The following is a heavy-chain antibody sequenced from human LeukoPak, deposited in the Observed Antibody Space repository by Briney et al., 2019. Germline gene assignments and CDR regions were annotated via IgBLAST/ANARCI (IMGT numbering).Heavy chain of an antibody. CDR2: IIPIFGTA. CDR3: ARGGWNDVSDY. J-gene: IGHJ4*02. Sequence: SVKVSCKASGGTFTSYAISWVRQAPGQGLEWMGGIIPIFGTANYAQKFQGRVTITTDESTSTAYMELSSLRSEDTVVYYCARGGWNDVSDYWGQGTLVTVSS. D-gene: IGHD1-1*01. CDR1: GGTFTSYA. V-gene: IGHV1-69*05.